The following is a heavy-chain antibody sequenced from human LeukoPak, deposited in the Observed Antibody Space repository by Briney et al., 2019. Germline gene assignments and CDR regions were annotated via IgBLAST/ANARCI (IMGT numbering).Heavy chain of an antibody. CDR1: GFTFSSYA. CDR2: ISGSGGST. J-gene: IGHJ1*01. Sequence: GGSLRLSCAASGFTFSSYAMSWVRQAPGKGLERVSAISGSGGSTYYADSVKGRFIISRDNSKNTLYLQMNSLRAEDTAVYYCAKDRQQLVHAYFQHWGQGTLVTVSS. CDR3: AKDRQQLVHAYFQH. D-gene: IGHD6-13*01. V-gene: IGHV3-23*01.